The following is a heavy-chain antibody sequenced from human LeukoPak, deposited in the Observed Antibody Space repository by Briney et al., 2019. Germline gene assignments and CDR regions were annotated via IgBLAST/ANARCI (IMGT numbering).Heavy chain of an antibody. V-gene: IGHV1-2*02. CDR1: GYTFPGYY. J-gene: IGHJ6*03. Sequence: VSVKVSCKASGYTFPGYYMHGVRQAPGQGLEWMGWINPNSGGTNYAQKFQGRVTMTRDTSISTAYMELSRLRSDDTAVYYCARDPVNYYDSSGYRPVRYYYMDVWGKGTTVTVSS. D-gene: IGHD3-22*01. CDR3: ARDPVNYYDSSGYRPVRYYYMDV. CDR2: INPNSGGT.